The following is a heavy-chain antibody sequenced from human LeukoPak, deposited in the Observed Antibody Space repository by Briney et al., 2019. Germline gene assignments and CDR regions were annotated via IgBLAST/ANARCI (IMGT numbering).Heavy chain of an antibody. J-gene: IGHJ4*02. Sequence: GGSLRLSCAASGFTFSSYGMHWVRQAPGKGLEWVAVISYDGSNKYYADSVKGRFTISRDNSKNTLYLQMNSLGAEDTAVYYCAKDDLGADYWGQGTLVTVSS. D-gene: IGHD3-16*01. CDR2: ISYDGSNK. CDR1: GFTFSSYG. CDR3: AKDDLGADY. V-gene: IGHV3-30*18.